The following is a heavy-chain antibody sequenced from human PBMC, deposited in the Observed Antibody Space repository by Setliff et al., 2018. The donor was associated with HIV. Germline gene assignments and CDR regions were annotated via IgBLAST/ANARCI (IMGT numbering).Heavy chain of an antibody. V-gene: IGHV3-48*03. D-gene: IGHD3-3*01. CDR1: GFTFSHYE. CDR2: ISSSGSTI. J-gene: IGHJ4*02. Sequence: GGSLRLSCAASGFTFSHYEMNWVRQAPGKGLEWVSYISSSGSTIYYADSVKGRFTISRDNAKNSLYLQMNSLRAEDTAVYYCARDGNAGFCDYWGQGTLVTVSS. CDR3: ARDGNAGFCDY.